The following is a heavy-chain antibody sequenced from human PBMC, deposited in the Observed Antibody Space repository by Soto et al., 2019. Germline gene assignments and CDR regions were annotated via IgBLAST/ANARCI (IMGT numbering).Heavy chain of an antibody. V-gene: IGHV1-18*01. CDR2: INTYNGNT. CDR3: ARDYGSGSYGMDV. D-gene: IGHD3-10*01. J-gene: IGHJ6*02. Sequence: QVQLVQSGAEVKKPGASVKVSCKASGYIFTNYIISWVRQAPGQGLEWMGWINTYNGNTNSAQKLQGRVTMTTDTSTSTAYMELRSLISDDTVVYYCARDYGSGSYGMDVWGQGTTVTVSS. CDR1: GYIFTNYI.